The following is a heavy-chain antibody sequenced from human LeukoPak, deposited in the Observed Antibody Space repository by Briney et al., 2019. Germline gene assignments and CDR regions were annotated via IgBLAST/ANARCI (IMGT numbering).Heavy chain of an antibody. V-gene: IGHV3-74*01. CDR1: GFSLGSHW. Sequence: GGSLRLSCEGSGFSLGSHWMHWVRQVPGKGLVWVSRVNGDGTSTSYADSVKGRLTISRDNAKNSLYLQMNSLRAEDTAVYYCARSDRPSGSSPFDYWGQGTLVTVSS. CDR3: ARSDRPSGSSPFDY. CDR2: VNGDGTST. J-gene: IGHJ4*02. D-gene: IGHD1-26*01.